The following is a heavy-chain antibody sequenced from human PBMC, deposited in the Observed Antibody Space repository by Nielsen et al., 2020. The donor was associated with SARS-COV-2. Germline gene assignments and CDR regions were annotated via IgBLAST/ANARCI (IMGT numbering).Heavy chain of an antibody. CDR1: GYTFTSYD. Sequence: ASVKVSCKASGYTFTSYDINWVRQATGQGPEWMGWMNPNNGNTGYAQRFQDRVTITADESTATAYMELSSLRSEDTAVYYCARGVEDTGVISDYYYYYGMDVWGPGTTVTVSS. V-gene: IGHV1-8*01. CDR3: ARGVEDTGVISDYYYYYGMDV. J-gene: IGHJ6*02. CDR2: MNPNNGNT. D-gene: IGHD5-18*01.